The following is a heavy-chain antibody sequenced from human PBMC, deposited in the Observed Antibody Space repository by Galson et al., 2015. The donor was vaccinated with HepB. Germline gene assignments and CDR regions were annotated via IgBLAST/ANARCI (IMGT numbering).Heavy chain of an antibody. V-gene: IGHV3-53*01. D-gene: IGHD3-22*01. J-gene: IGHJ4*02. Sequence: SLRLSCAASGFTVSSNYMSWVRQAPGKGLEWVSVIYSGGSTYYADSVKGRFTISRDNSKNTLYLQMNSLRAEDTAVYYCARGSPYYYDSSASRGFDYWGQGTLVTVSS. CDR3: ARGSPYYYDSSASRGFDY. CDR2: IYSGGST. CDR1: GFTVSSNY.